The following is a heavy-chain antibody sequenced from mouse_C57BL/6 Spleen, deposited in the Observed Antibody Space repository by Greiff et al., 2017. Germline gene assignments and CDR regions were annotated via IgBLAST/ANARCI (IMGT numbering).Heavy chain of an antibody. CDR3: ARDYYGSRVDYFDY. CDR1: GYSITSGYY. V-gene: IGHV3-6*01. Sequence: VQLKESGPGLVKPSQSLSLTCSVTGYSITSGYYWNWIRQFPGNKLEWMGYISYDGSNNYNPSLKNRISITRDTSKNQFFLKLNSVTTEDTATYYCARDYYGSRVDYFDYWGQGTTLTVSS. D-gene: IGHD1-1*01. J-gene: IGHJ2*01. CDR2: ISYDGSN.